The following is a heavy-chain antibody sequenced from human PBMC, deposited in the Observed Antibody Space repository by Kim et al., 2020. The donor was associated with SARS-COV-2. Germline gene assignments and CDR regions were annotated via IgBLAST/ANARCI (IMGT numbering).Heavy chain of an antibody. CDR2: IMCSGDGK. CDR1: GFTFNDYA. Sequence: GGSLRLSCIASGFTFNDYAMHWVRQTPGKGLEWVSDIMCSGDGKGYAHFVKGRFTTSIDKAKNSRHLQMNSLRPDDTALYYCIKVELAGGADAWGQG. J-gene: IGHJ6*02. CDR3: IKVELAGGADA. D-gene: IGHD2-21*01. V-gene: IGHV3-9*01.